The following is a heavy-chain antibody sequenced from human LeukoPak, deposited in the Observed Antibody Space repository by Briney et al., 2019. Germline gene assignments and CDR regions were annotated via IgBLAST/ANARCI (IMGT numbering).Heavy chain of an antibody. CDR3: ARGGGYASGNYRFVDY. CDR2: IFYSGST. D-gene: IGHD3-10*01. J-gene: IGHJ4*02. CDR1: GGSISSYY. Sequence: PSETLSLTCTVSGGSISSYYWSWIRQPPGKGLEWIGYIFYSGSTNYNPSLKSRVTISVDTSRNQFSLKLTSVTAADTAVYYCARGGGYASGNYRFVDYWGQGTLVTVSS. V-gene: IGHV4-59*12.